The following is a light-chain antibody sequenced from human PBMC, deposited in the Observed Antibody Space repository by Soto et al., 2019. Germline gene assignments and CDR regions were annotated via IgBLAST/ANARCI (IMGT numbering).Light chain of an antibody. Sequence: QSVLTQPPSVSAAPGQKVIISCSGGATNIGSNYVSWYQLVPGTAPKDLIYDDDNRRPGISDRFSGSKSGTSATLVITGLQTGDEADYYCAAWDSSLGAVFGAGTKLTVL. CDR3: AAWDSSLGAV. CDR1: ATNIGSNY. CDR2: DDD. V-gene: IGLV1-51*01. J-gene: IGLJ2*01.